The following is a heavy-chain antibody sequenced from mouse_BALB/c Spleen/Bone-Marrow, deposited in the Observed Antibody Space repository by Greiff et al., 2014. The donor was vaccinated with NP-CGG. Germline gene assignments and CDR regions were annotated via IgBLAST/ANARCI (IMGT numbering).Heavy chain of an antibody. V-gene: IGHV1-9*01. Sequence: VQLQESGAELMKPGASVRISCKATGYTFSSYWIEWVKQRPGHGLEWIGEILPGSGSTNYNEKFKGKATLTADTSSNTAYMQLSSLTSEDSAVYYCARDWDPFAYWGQGTLVTVSA. CDR3: ARDWDPFAY. CDR1: GYTFSSYW. J-gene: IGHJ3*01. CDR2: ILPGSGST. D-gene: IGHD4-1*01.